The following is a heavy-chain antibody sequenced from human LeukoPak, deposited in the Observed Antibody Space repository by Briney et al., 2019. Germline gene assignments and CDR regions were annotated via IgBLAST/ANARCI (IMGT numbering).Heavy chain of an antibody. Sequence: ASVKVSCKTSGYTSTSYYMHWVRQAPGQGLEWMGIINPSGDSTTYPQKFQGRVTMTRDTSTSTVYMELSSLRSDDTAVYYCARDRSPYGMDIWGQGTTVTVSS. CDR1: GYTSTSYY. J-gene: IGHJ6*02. CDR3: ARDRSPYGMDI. V-gene: IGHV1-46*01. CDR2: INPSGDST.